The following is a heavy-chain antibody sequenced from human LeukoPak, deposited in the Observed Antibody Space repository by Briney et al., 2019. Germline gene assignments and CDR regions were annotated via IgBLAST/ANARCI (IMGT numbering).Heavy chain of an antibody. CDR3: ARDRLVY. V-gene: IGHV3-53*01. CDR1: GFTVSSNY. Sequence: GGSLRLSCAASGFTVSSNYMSWVRQAPGKGLEWVSVIYSGGGTYYADSVKGRFTISRDNAKNSLYLQMNSLRAEDTAVYYCARDRLVYWGQGTLVTVSS. D-gene: IGHD2-21*01. J-gene: IGHJ4*02. CDR2: IYSGGGT.